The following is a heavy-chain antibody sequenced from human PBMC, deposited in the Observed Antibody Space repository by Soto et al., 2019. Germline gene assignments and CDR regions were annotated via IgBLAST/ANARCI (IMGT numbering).Heavy chain of an antibody. D-gene: IGHD6-13*01. Sequence: QVQLVQSGAEVKKPGASVKVSCKASGYTFTSYAMHWVRQAPGQRLEWMGWINAGNGNTKYSQKFQGRVTITRDTSASTAYMELSSLRTEVTAVYYCAREPPMSPQPDAFDIWGQGTMVTVSS. CDR2: INAGNGNT. V-gene: IGHV1-3*01. CDR1: GYTFTSYA. CDR3: AREPPMSPQPDAFDI. J-gene: IGHJ3*02.